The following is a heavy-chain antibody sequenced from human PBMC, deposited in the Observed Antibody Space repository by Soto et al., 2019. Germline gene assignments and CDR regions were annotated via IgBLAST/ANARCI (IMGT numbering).Heavy chain of an antibody. V-gene: IGHV1-3*01. CDR3: ARDRAAAGPAYSSGWYGY. D-gene: IGHD6-19*01. CDR2: INAGNGNT. CDR1: GYTFTSYA. Sequence: ASVKVSCKASGYTFTSYAMHWVRQAPGQRLEWMGWINAGNGNTKYSQKFQGRVTITRDTSASTAYMELSSLRSEDTAVYYCARDRAAAGPAYSSGWYGYWGQGTLVTVSS. J-gene: IGHJ4*02.